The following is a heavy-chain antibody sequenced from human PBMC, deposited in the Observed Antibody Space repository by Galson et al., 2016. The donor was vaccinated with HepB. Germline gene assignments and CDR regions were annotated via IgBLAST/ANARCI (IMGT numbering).Heavy chain of an antibody. V-gene: IGHV1-46*01. CDR1: GYTFTSYY. J-gene: IGHJ4*02. D-gene: IGHD3-3*01. CDR2: INSSGGNT. Sequence: SVKVSCKASGYTFTSYYLHWVRQAPGQGLEWMGIINSSGGNTRYAQKFQGRVTMIRDTSTSTVYMELSSLRSEDTAVYYCARDQSRFKTYSDFWSGEVGPSPGYYFDYWGQGTLVTVSS. CDR3: ARDQSRFKTYSDFWSGEVGPSPGYYFDY.